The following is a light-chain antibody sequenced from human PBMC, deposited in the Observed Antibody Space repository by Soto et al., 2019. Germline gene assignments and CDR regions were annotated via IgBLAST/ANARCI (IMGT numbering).Light chain of an antibody. CDR1: YSVNNY. CDR2: DAP. CDR3: QLRGNSIT. V-gene: IGKV3-11*01. J-gene: IGKJ5*01. Sequence: EIIFTQSPVTLSLSPRERDTLSCSSTYSVNNYLAWYQQNHGQAPSLLIYDAPNRATGIPASFSGSGSGTDFTLTICSLEHEDFAVYYCQLRGNSITYGQGTRLEIK.